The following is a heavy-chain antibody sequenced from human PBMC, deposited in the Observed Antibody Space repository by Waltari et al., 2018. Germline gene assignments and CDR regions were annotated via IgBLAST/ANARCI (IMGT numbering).Heavy chain of an antibody. V-gene: IGHV4-4*07. CDR2: IYTSGST. D-gene: IGHD6-6*01. CDR1: GGSISSYY. J-gene: IGHJ3*02. Sequence: QVQLQESGPGLVKPSETLSLTCTVSGGSISSYYWSWIRQPAGKGLEWIGRIYTSGSTNYNPSRKSRVTMSVDTSKNQFSLKLSSVTAADTAVYYCARVGGDSSSAAFDIWGQGTMVTVSS. CDR3: ARVGGDSSSAAFDI.